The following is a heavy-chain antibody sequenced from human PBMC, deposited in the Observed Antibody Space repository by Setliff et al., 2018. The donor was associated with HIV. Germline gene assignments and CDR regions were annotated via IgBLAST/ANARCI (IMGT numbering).Heavy chain of an antibody. CDR1: GGSISSGSYY. V-gene: IGHV4-61*09. J-gene: IGHJ6*03. Sequence: LSLTCTVSGGSISSGSYYWSWIRQPAGKGLEWIGHIYTSGSTNYNPSLKSRVTISVDTSKNQFSLKLSSVTAADTAVYYCARWYNDDSTGSHMNVWGKGTTVTVSS. D-gene: IGHD3-22*01. CDR2: IYTSGST. CDR3: ARWYNDDSTGSHMNV.